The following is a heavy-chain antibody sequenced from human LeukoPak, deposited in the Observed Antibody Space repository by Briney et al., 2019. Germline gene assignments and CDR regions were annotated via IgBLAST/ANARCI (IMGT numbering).Heavy chain of an antibody. CDR1: GGSISSYY. V-gene: IGHV4-59*01. D-gene: IGHD3-10*01. CDR2: ISYSGRT. J-gene: IGHJ4*02. Sequence: PSETLSLTCAVSGGSISSYYWSWIRQPQGKGLDWIGYISYSGRTNYNPSLKSRVTISVDTSKNQFSLRLSSVTAADTAVYYCARKTGDLYYFDYWGQGTLVTVSS. CDR3: ARKTGDLYYFDY.